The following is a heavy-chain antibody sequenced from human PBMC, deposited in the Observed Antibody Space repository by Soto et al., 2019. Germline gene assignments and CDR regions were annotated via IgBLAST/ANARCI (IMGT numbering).Heavy chain of an antibody. J-gene: IGHJ4*02. CDR1: GGSISSYS. D-gene: IGHD3-16*01. Sequence: PSETLSLTCTVSGGSISSYSWSWIRQPPGKGLEWIGYIYHSGSTYYNPSLKSRVTISVDRSKNQFSLKLSSVTAADTAVYYCARGPPHVWGQGTLVTVSS. V-gene: IGHV4-30-2*01. CDR2: IYHSGST. CDR3: ARGPPHV.